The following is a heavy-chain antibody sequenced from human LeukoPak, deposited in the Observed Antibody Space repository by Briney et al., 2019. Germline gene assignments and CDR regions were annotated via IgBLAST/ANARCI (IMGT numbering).Heavy chain of an antibody. V-gene: IGHV3-7*01. J-gene: IGHJ5*02. CDR1: GFTTHYW. CDR3: ARATKVRGVTKNWFDP. D-gene: IGHD3-10*01. CDR2: IDRDGRVQ. Sequence: GGSLRLSCTASGFTTHYWLNWVRQSPGKGLEWVANIDRDGRVQHYVDSVEGRFTISRDSAKNSLALQMHSLSAEDTAVYYCARATKVRGVTKNWFDPWGQGTLVTVSS.